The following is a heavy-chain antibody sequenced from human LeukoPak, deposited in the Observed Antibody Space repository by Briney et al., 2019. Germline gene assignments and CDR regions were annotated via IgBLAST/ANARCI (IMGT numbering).Heavy chain of an antibody. CDR1: GFTFSNYA. CDR3: ARRGDGGRSFDY. CDR2: ILYDGSNK. J-gene: IGHJ4*02. Sequence: GGSLRLSCAASGFTFSNYAMHWVRQAPGKGLEWVAFILYDGSNKYYADSVKGRFTISRDNSKNTLYLQMNSLRAEDTAVYYCARRGDGGRSFDYWGQGTLVTVSS. V-gene: IGHV3-30-3*01. D-gene: IGHD4-23*01.